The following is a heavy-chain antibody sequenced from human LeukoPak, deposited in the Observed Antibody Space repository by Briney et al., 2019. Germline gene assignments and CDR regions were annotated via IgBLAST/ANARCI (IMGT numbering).Heavy chain of an antibody. D-gene: IGHD3-3*01. CDR1: GGSISSYY. V-gene: IGHV4-39*01. J-gene: IGHJ6*02. Sequence: SETLSLTCTVSGGSISSYYWGWIRQPPGNGLEWIGSIYYSGSTYYNPSLKSRVTISVDTSKNQFSLKLSSVTAADTAVYYCARGDDFWSGYYYYGMDVWGQGTTVTVSS. CDR3: ARGDDFWSGYYYYGMDV. CDR2: IYYSGST.